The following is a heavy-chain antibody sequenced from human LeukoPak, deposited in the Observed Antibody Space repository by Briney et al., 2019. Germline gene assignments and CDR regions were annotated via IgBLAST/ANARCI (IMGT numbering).Heavy chain of an antibody. D-gene: IGHD6-19*01. CDR3: ARDNGWDRGLDS. CDR2: TYYRSKWYN. V-gene: IGHV6-1*01. J-gene: IGHJ4*02. CDR1: GDSVSSNSNS. Sequence: SQTLSLTCVIAGDSVSSNSNSWNWIRQSPSRGLEWLGRTYYRSKWYNDYALSVKSRITIDPDTSKNQFSLQLTSVTPEDTAIYYCARDNGWDRGLDSWGQGTLVTVSS.